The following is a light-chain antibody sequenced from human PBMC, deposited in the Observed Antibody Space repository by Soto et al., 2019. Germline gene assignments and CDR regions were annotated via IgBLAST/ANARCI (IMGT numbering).Light chain of an antibody. V-gene: IGLV2-14*03. CDR3: SSYTTTSNVV. Sequence: QSALAQPASVSGSPGQSITISCTGTSSDVGGYNYVSWYQQHPGKAPKLVIYEVSNRPSGVSHRFAGSKSGNTASLTLSGLQAEDEADYFCSSYTTTSNVVFGGGTKLTVL. J-gene: IGLJ2*01. CDR2: EVS. CDR1: SSDVGGYNY.